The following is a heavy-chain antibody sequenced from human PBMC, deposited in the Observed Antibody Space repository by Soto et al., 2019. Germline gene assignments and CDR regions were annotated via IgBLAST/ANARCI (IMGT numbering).Heavy chain of an antibody. D-gene: IGHD1-1*01. CDR2: TIPAFGTA. CDR1: GAGDTFSNYG. J-gene: IGHJ4*02. Sequence: QVHLVQSGAEVKSPGSAVKVSCKVSGAGDTFSNYGLNWMRQAPGQGLEWMGGTIPAFGTAIYAQKFQGRVTITADTSTTTAYMELSSLRSDDTAVYYCWRHDKTALPPLDSWGQGTLVSVSS. V-gene: IGHV1-69*06. CDR3: WRHDKTALPPLDS.